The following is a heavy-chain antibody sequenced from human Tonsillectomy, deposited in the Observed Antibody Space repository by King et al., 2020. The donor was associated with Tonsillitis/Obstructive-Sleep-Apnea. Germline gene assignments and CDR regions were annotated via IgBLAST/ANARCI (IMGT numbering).Heavy chain of an antibody. Sequence: VQLVQSGAEVKKPGASVKVSCKASGYTFTSYAMHWVRQAPGQRLEWLGWINAGNGNTKYSQKFQGRVTITRATTAGTAYMGLSSLGSEDTAVFYCARDRVRDYDFLSGYYTPYYFDYWGQGTLVTVSS. CDR3: ARDRVRDYDFLSGYYTPYYFDY. V-gene: IGHV1-3*01. J-gene: IGHJ4*02. CDR1: GYTFTSYA. D-gene: IGHD3-3*01. CDR2: INAGNGNT.